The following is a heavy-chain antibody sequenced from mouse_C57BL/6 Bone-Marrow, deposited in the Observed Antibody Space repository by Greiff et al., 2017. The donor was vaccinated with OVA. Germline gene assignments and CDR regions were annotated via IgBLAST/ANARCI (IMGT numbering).Heavy chain of an antibody. Sequence: QVQLQQPGAELVKPGASVTLSCKASGYTFTSYWMHWVKQRPGQGLEWIGMIHPNSGSTNYNEKFKSKATLTADKSSSTAYMQLGSLTSEDSAVYYCARGVNFDYWGQGTTLTVSS. CDR2: IHPNSGST. V-gene: IGHV1-64*01. CDR3: ARGVNFDY. J-gene: IGHJ2*01. CDR1: GYTFTSYW.